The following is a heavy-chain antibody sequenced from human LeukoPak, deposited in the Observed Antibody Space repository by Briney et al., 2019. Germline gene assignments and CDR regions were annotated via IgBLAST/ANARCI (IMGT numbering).Heavy chain of an antibody. Sequence: GGSLRLSCAASGFTFSSYAMSWVRQAPGKGLEWVAVISYDGSNKYYADSVKGRFTISRDNSKNTLYLQMNSLRAEDTAVYYCAKPLYYYDSSGYLPNFDFDYWGQGTLVTVSS. D-gene: IGHD3-22*01. CDR3: AKPLYYYDSSGYLPNFDFDY. CDR1: GFTFSSYA. V-gene: IGHV3-30*18. J-gene: IGHJ4*02. CDR2: ISYDGSNK.